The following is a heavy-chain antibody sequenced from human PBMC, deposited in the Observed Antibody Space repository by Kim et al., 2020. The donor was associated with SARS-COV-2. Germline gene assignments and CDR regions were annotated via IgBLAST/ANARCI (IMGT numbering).Heavy chain of an antibody. Sequence: NPSLKSRVTISVDTSKNQFSLKLSSVTAADTAVYYCARTGYNSGWYYFDSWGQGSLVTVSS. D-gene: IGHD6-19*01. V-gene: IGHV4-59*01. J-gene: IGHJ4*02. CDR3: ARTGYNSGWYYFDS.